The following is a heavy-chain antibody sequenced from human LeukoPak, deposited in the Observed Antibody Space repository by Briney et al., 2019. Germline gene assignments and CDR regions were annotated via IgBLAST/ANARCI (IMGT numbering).Heavy chain of an antibody. CDR3: ARGSARWFDP. Sequence: GGSLRLSCVASGFTFSSYGMSWVRQAPGKGLEWVSYISSTSSHTNYADSVKGRFTISRDNAKRSLYLQMNSLRAEDTAVYYCARGSARWFDPWGQGTLVTVSS. V-gene: IGHV3-21*05. CDR2: ISSTSSHT. J-gene: IGHJ5*02. CDR1: GFTFSSYG.